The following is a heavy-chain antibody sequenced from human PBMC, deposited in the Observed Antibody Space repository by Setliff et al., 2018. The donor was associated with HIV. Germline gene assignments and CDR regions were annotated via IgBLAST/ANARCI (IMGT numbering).Heavy chain of an antibody. CDR3: ASPRLDWSFSHFDY. D-gene: IGHD3-9*01. CDR1: GGTFTSSA. V-gene: IGHV1-69*13. CDR2: IIPHFDAP. J-gene: IGHJ4*02. Sequence: GASVKVSCKASGGTFTSSAISWVRQARGQGLEWMGAIIPHFDAPQYAQKFQGRVTITADQSTSTAHMELSGLTSDDTAVYYCASPRLDWSFSHFDYWGQGTLVTVSS.